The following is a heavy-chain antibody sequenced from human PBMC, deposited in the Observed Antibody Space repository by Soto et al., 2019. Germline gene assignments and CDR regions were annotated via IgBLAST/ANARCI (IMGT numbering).Heavy chain of an antibody. CDR1: GGSISSGGYY. J-gene: IGHJ5*02. V-gene: IGHV4-31*03. CDR2: IYYSGST. Sequence: QVQLQEPGPGLVKPSQTLSLTCTVSGGSISSGGYYWSWIRQHPGKGLEWIGYIYYSGSTYYNPSLKSRVTISVDTSKNQFSLKLSSVTAADTAVYYCARGSSSWYVYWFDPWGQGTLVTVSS. CDR3: ARGSSSWYVYWFDP. D-gene: IGHD6-13*01.